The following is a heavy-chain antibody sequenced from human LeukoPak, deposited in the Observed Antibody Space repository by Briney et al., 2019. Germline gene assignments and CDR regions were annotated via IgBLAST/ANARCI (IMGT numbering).Heavy chain of an antibody. CDR2: ISSRGTYT. Sequence: GGSLRLSCAASGFTFSDFFMNWIRQAPGKGLEWVACISSRGTYTNYADSVKGRFTVSRDNTKNSLFLQMESLRAEDTAIYYCARDRWELLGAGHYFDYWAREPCSPSPQ. CDR3: ARDRWELLGAGHYFDY. V-gene: IGHV3-11*05. D-gene: IGHD4-23*01. CDR1: GFTFSDFF. J-gene: IGHJ4*02.